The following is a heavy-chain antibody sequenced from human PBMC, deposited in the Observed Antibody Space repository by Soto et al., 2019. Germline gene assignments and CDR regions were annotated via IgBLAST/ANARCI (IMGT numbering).Heavy chain of an antibody. D-gene: IGHD3-10*01. CDR3: ARAPSYGSGNIGYYMDV. Sequence: SETLSLTCTVSGSSISSYYWSWIRQPPGKGLEWIGYIYYSGSTNYNPSLKSRVTISVDTSKNQFSLKLSSVTAADTAVYYCARAPSYGSGNIGYYMDVWVKGTTVTVSS. CDR2: IYYSGST. J-gene: IGHJ6*03. CDR1: GSSISSYY. V-gene: IGHV4-59*01.